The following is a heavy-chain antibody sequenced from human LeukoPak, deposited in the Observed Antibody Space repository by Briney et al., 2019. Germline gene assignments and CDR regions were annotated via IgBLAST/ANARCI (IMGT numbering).Heavy chain of an antibody. V-gene: IGHV1-18*01. CDR3: ARLPLRSIAVGYYGMDV. J-gene: IGHJ6*02. Sequence: GASVKVSCKASGYTFTSYGISWVRQAPGQGLEWMGWISAYNGNTNYAQKLQGRVTMTTDTSTSTAYMELRSLRSEDTAVYYCARLPLRSIAVGYYGMDVWGQGTTVTVSS. CDR1: GYTFTSYG. CDR2: ISAYNGNT. D-gene: IGHD6-6*01.